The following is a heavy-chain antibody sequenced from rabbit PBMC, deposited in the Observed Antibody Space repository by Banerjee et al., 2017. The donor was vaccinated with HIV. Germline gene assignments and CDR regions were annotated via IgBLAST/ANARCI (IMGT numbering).Heavy chain of an antibody. D-gene: IGHD6-1*01. CDR2: IYAGSSGTT. Sequence: QQQLEESGGDLVKPEGSLTLTCTASGFSFSSSNWICWVRQAPGKGLEWIACIYAGSSGTTHYASWAKGRFTISKTSSTTVTLQMTSLTVADTATYFCARWAGCGGACGLDLWGPGTLVTVS. CDR1: GFSFSSSNW. V-gene: IGHV1S45*01. J-gene: IGHJ2*01. CDR3: ARWAGCGGACGLDL.